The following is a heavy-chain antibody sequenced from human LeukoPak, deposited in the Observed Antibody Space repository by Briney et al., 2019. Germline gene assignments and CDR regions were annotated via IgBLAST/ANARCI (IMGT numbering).Heavy chain of an antibody. Sequence: GGSLRLSCAASGFTFSASPIHWVRQASGKGLEWIGRIRSKTDNYATTYAASVKGRFTISRDDSQNTAYLQMNSLKTEDTAVYYCTSPVISARRFDDYWGQGTLVTVSS. CDR3: TSPVISARRFDDY. D-gene: IGHD6-6*01. CDR2: IRSKTDNYAT. CDR1: GFTFSASP. J-gene: IGHJ4*02. V-gene: IGHV3-73*01.